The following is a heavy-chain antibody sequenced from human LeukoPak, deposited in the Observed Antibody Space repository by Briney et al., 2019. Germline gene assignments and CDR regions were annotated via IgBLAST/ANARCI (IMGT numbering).Heavy chain of an antibody. CDR1: GGSISSYY. V-gene: IGHV4-59*01. Sequence: SETLSLTCTVSGGSISSYYWSWIRQPPGKGLEWIGYIYYSGSTNYNPSLKSRVTISVDTSKNQFSLKMSSMTAADTAVYYCATAKGSVAGLIDYWGQGTLVTVSS. CDR2: IYYSGST. J-gene: IGHJ4*02. D-gene: IGHD6-19*01. CDR3: ATAKGSVAGLIDY.